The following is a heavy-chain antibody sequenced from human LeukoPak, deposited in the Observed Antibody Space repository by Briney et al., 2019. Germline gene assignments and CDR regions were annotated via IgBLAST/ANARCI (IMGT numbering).Heavy chain of an antibody. CDR1: GFSFSRYA. V-gene: IGHV3-30*02. CDR3: AKDLSSGWHDAFDI. Sequence: QPGGSLRLSCAASGFSFSRYAMHWVRQAPGKGLEWVAFIRYDGSNKYYADSVKGRFTISRDNSKNTLYLQMNSLRAEDTAVYYCAKDLSSGWHDAFDIWGQGTMVTVSS. D-gene: IGHD6-19*01. J-gene: IGHJ3*02. CDR2: IRYDGSNK.